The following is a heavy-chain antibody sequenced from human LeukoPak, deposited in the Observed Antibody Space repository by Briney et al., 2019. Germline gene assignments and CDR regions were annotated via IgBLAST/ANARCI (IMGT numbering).Heavy chain of an antibody. J-gene: IGHJ4*02. CDR3: ANDGPVVLLGY. Sequence: PGGSLRLSCAASGFTFTSYAMGWVRQAPGKGLEWVSAISGSGGSTYYADSVKGRFTIPRDNSKNTLYLKMNSLRAEDTAVNYFANDGPVVLLGYWGQGTLVTVSS. D-gene: IGHD3-10*01. CDR2: ISGSGGST. CDR1: GFTFTSYA. V-gene: IGHV3-23*01.